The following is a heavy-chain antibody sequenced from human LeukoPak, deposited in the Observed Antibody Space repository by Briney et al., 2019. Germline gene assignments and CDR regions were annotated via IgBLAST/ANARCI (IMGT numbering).Heavy chain of an antibody. CDR3: ARDSGILNYYYYYMDV. CDR2: IIPIFGTA. Sequence: GASVKVSCKASGGTFSSYAIGWVRQAPGQGLEWMGGIIPIFGTANYAQKFQGRVTITTDESTSTAYMELSSLRSEDTAVYYCARDSGILNYYYYYMDVWGKGTTVTVSS. D-gene: IGHD3-10*01. CDR1: GGTFSSYA. V-gene: IGHV1-69*05. J-gene: IGHJ6*03.